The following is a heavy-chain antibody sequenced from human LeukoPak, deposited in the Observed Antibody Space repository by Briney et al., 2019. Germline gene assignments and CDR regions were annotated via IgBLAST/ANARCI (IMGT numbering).Heavy chain of an antibody. Sequence: KPSETLSLTCSVSGVSITRNGYYWGWIRQPPGKRLEWLGHIQNNDNSYYNPSLKSRISMSVNMSNNQFSLTVRSVTAADTAVYYCVRLLEYFSVSSCPAWGTWGQGTQVTVSS. D-gene: IGHD2-2*01. J-gene: IGHJ5*02. V-gene: IGHV4-39*01. CDR1: GVSITRNGYY. CDR2: IQNNDNS. CDR3: VRLLEYFSVSSCPAWGT.